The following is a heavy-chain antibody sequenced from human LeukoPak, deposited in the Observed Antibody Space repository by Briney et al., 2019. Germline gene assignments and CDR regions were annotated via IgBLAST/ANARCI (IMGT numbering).Heavy chain of an antibody. Sequence: PGGSLRLSCAASGFSFSSYWMHWVRQAPGKGLVWVSRINNDGIRTSYADSVKGRFTISRDNAKNTLYLQMNSLRDEDTAVYYCARSAGTGYFDLWGRGTRVTVSS. V-gene: IGHV3-74*01. CDR1: GFSFSSYW. J-gene: IGHJ2*01. CDR3: ARSAGTGYFDL. D-gene: IGHD6-13*01. CDR2: INNDGIRT.